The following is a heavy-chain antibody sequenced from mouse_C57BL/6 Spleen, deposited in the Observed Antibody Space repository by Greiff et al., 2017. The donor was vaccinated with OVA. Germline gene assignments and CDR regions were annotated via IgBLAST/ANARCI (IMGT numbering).Heavy chain of an antibody. D-gene: IGHD2-3*01. CDR2: INPNNGGT. J-gene: IGHJ4*01. CDR3: ARGDGYYYYHAMDY. V-gene: IGHV1-26*01. CDR1: GYTFTDYY. Sequence: VQLQQSGPELVKPGASVKISCKASGYTFTDYYMNWVKQSHGKSLEWIGDINPNNGGTSYNQKFKGKATLTVDKSSSTSYMELRSLTAEDSAVYYCARGDGYYYYHAMDYWGQGTSVTVSS.